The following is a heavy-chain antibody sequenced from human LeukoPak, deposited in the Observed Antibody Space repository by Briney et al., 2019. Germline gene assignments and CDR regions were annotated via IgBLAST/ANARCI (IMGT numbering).Heavy chain of an antibody. CDR3: ARRKIYGGLYYFDY. CDR1: GGSFSGYY. D-gene: IGHD4-23*01. J-gene: IGHJ4*02. Sequence: SETLSLTCAVYGGSFSGYYWRWIRQPPGEGGEWSGEINHSGSNNYNPSLKSRVTISVDTSKNQFPLKLSSVTAADTAVYYCARRKIYGGLYYFDYWGQGTLVTVSS. CDR2: INHSGSN. V-gene: IGHV4-34*01.